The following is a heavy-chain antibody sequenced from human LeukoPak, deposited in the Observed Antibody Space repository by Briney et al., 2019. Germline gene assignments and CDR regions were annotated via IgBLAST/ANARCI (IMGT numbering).Heavy chain of an antibody. CDR2: ISYDVSNK. V-gene: IGHV3-30-3*01. D-gene: IGHD5-18*01. CDR1: GFTFSSYA. Sequence: GRSLRLSCAASGFTFSSYAMHWVRQAPGKGLEWVAVISYDVSNKYYADSVKGRFTISRDNSKNTLYLQMNSLRAEDTAVYYCARDRGNRYSYGHYYYYGMDVWGQGTTVTVSS. J-gene: IGHJ6*02. CDR3: ARDRGNRYSYGHYYYYGMDV.